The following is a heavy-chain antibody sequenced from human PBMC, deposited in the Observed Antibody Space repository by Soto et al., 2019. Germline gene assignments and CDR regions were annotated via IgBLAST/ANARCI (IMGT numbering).Heavy chain of an antibody. J-gene: IGHJ4*02. CDR1: GYTFTNYG. D-gene: IGHD1-26*01. CDR2: ISTYNVNA. CDR3: ARSGSYSPDY. Sequence: QVQLVQSGAEMKKPGASVKVSCKTSGYTFTNYGIAWVRQAPREGLELMGWISTYNVNAIYVQKFQGRLTMTTDTSTRTAYMELRSLRSDDTAVYYCARSGSYSPDYWGQGTLVTVSS. V-gene: IGHV1-18*01.